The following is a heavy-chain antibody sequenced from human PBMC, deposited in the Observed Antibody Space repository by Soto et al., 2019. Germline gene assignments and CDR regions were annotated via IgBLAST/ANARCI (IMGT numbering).Heavy chain of an antibody. CDR1: GGSISSSNW. J-gene: IGHJ3*02. CDR3: ARDRYDSSGYVIIDAFDI. Sequence: QVQLQESGPGLVKPSGTLSLTCAVSGGSISSSNWWSWVRQPPGKGLEWIGEIYHSGSTNYNPSLKSRVTISVDKAKNQFSLKLSSVTAADTAVYYCARDRYDSSGYVIIDAFDIWGQGTMVTVSS. V-gene: IGHV4-4*02. D-gene: IGHD3-22*01. CDR2: IYHSGST.